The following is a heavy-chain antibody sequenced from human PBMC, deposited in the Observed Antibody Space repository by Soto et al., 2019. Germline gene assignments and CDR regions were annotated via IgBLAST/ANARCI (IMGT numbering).Heavy chain of an antibody. D-gene: IGHD2-21*02. CDR2: ISSTTGYI. V-gene: IGHV3-21*01. J-gene: IGHJ4*02. Sequence: GGSLRLSCEASGFTFSSYSMHWVRQAPGKGLEWVSSISSTTGYIYYADSVRGRFTISRDNAQNSLHLQMNSLRAEDTAVYFFSRGLPYCGSGCNTNFDFRAQGTLVTVSS. CDR1: GFTFSSYS. CDR3: SRGLPYCGSGCNTNFDF.